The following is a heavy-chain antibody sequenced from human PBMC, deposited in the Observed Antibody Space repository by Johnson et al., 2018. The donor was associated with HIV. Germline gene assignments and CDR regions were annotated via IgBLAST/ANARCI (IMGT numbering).Heavy chain of an antibody. Sequence: VQLVESGGGLVQPGGSLRLSCAASGFTVSSNYMSWVRQAPVKGLEWVGRIKREADGGTRDYAAPVKGRFTISRDDSKNTLFLQMNSLKTDDTAIYYCTRGVSSEGGSVWGHGTMVTVSS. D-gene: IGHD3-16*01. J-gene: IGHJ3*01. V-gene: IGHV3-15*01. CDR1: GFTVSSNY. CDR2: IKREADGGTR. CDR3: TRGVSSEGGSV.